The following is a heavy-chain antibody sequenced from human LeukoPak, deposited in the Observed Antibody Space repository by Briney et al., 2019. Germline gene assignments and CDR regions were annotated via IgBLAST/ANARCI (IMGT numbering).Heavy chain of an antibody. D-gene: IGHD2-15*01. CDR2: IYYSGST. CDR1: GGSIRSYY. V-gene: IGHV4-59*01. Sequence: PSETLSLTCTVSGGSIRSYYWSWIRQPPRKGLEWIGYIYYSGSTNYNPSLKSRVTISVDTSKNQFSLKLSSVTAADTAVYYCARGPDIVVVVAAKGPGWFDPWGQGTLVTVSS. J-gene: IGHJ5*02. CDR3: ARGPDIVVVVAAKGPGWFDP.